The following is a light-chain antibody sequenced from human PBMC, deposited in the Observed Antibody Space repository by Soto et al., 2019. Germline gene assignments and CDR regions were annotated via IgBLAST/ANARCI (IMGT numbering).Light chain of an antibody. CDR3: QQRSNWPNT. Sequence: DILLTQFPATLSLSPGERATLSCRASQSVGSSVAWYQQRAGQPPRLLIYDAFNRATGIPARFSGSGFGTDFTLTVSSLRPEDFAVYYCQQRSNWPNTFGQGTKLEIK. V-gene: IGKV3-11*01. CDR2: DAF. J-gene: IGKJ2*01. CDR1: QSVGSS.